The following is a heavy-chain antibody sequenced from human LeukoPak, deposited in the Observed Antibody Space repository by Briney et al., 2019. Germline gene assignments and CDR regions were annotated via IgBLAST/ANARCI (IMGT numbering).Heavy chain of an antibody. CDR1: GFTFSDYS. V-gene: IGHV3-21*01. CDR2: ISGSGSYI. Sequence: PGGSLRLSCAASGFTFSDYSMNWVRQTPRKGLEWVSCISGSGSYIYYADSVKGRFTISRDNAKNTLYLQMNSLRAEDTAVYYCAKDDYCSSTSCYGHYYYYYYMDVWGKGTTVTISS. J-gene: IGHJ6*03. CDR3: AKDDYCSSTSCYGHYYYYYYMDV. D-gene: IGHD2-2*01.